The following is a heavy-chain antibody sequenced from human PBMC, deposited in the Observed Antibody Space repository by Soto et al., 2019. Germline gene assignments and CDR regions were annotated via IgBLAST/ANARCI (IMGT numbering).Heavy chain of an antibody. Sequence: QVQLVQSGAEVKKPGASVKVSCKASGYTFTSYGISWVRQAPGQGLEWMGWISAYNGNTNYAQKLQGRVTMTTDPATSTAYMELRSLRSDDTAVYYCARAESYYDFWSGYYPNSYGMDVWGQGPTVTVSS. CDR2: ISAYNGNT. V-gene: IGHV1-18*01. D-gene: IGHD3-3*01. CDR1: GYTFTSYG. CDR3: ARAESYYDFWSGYYPNSYGMDV. J-gene: IGHJ6*02.